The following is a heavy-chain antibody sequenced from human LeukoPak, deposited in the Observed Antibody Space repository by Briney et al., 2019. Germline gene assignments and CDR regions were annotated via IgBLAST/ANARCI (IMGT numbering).Heavy chain of an antibody. J-gene: IGHJ4*02. CDR2: INHSGST. Sequence: SETLSLTCAVYGGSFSGYYWNWIRQSPGKGLEWIGEINHSGSTNYNPSLKSRVAISVDTSKNQFSLKLSSVTAADTGVFYCARRKAVAGTIGYWGQGTLVTVSS. CDR1: GGSFSGYY. D-gene: IGHD6-19*01. CDR3: ARRKAVAGTIGY. V-gene: IGHV4-34*01.